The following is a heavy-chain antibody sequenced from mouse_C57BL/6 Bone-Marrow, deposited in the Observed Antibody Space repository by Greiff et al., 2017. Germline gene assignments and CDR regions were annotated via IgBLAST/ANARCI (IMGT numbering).Heavy chain of an antibody. CDR3: AGGRY. V-gene: IGHV1-50*01. Sequence: QVQLKQPGAELVKPGASVKLSCKASGYTFTSYWMQWVKQRPGQGLEWIGEIDPSDSYTNYNQKFKGKATVTVDTSSSTAYMQLSSLTSDDSAVYYCAGGRYWGQGTTLTVSS. J-gene: IGHJ2*01. CDR2: IDPSDSYT. CDR1: GYTFTSYW.